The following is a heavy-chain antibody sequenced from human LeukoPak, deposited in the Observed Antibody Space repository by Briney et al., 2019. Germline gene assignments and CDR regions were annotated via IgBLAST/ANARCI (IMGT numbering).Heavy chain of an antibody. CDR1: GFTFSSYA. V-gene: IGHV3-23*01. CDR3: ANLYLDSGYDYDAFDI. D-gene: IGHD5-12*01. CDR2: ISGSGGST. Sequence: GGSLRLSCAASGFTFSSYAMSWVRQAPGKGLEWVSAISGSGGSTYYADSVKGRFTISRDNSKNTLYLQMNSLRAEDTAVYYCANLYLDSGYDYDAFDIWGQGTMVTVSS. J-gene: IGHJ3*02.